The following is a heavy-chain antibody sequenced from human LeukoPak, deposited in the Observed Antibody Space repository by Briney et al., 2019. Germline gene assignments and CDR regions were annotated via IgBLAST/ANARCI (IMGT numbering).Heavy chain of an antibody. V-gene: IGHV6-1*01. D-gene: IGHD3-10*01. CDR3: ARMVGLVSDF. Sequence: SQTLSLTCAISGDSVSSNSAAWNWIRQSPSRGLEWLGRTYYRSKWHSYYAPSVKSRITINPDTSKNQFSLQLKSVTPEDTPVYYCARMVGLVSDFWGQGTLVTVSS. CDR1: GDSVSSNSAA. J-gene: IGHJ4*02. CDR2: TYYRSKWHS.